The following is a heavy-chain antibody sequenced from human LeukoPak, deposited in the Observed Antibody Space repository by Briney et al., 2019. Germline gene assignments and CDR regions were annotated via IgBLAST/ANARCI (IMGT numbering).Heavy chain of an antibody. CDR1: RGSFSGYY. CDR3: ARGPTIDYDILTGYYYFDY. CDR2: INHSGTT. V-gene: IGHV4-34*01. D-gene: IGHD3-9*01. Sequence: SETLSLTCAVYRGSFSGYYWTWIRQSPGKGLEWIGEINHSGTTNYNPSLKSRVTLSIDTSKNQLSLKLSSVTAADTAVYYCARGPTIDYDILTGYYYFDYWGQGTLVTVSS. J-gene: IGHJ4*02.